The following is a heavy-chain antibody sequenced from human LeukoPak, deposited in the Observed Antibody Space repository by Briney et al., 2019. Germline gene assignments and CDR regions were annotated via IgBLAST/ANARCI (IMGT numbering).Heavy chain of an antibody. CDR1: GFTFDSYT. V-gene: IGHV3-21*01. D-gene: IGHD1-1*01. J-gene: IGHJ6*03. Sequence: GGSLRLSCEASGFTFDSYTMNWVRQAPGKGLQWVSSISSSSTYIYYADSVRGRFTISRDNAKNSLYLQMDSLRADDTAVYYCVRDLEVKDHYMEVWGEGTTVTVSS. CDR2: ISSSSTYI. CDR3: VRDLEVKDHYMEV.